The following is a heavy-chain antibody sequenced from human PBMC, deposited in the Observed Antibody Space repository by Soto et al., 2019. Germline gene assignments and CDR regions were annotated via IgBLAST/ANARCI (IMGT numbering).Heavy chain of an antibody. CDR3: GRAFRYGGSGYYFDY. J-gene: IGHJ4*02. V-gene: IGHV1-2*04. CDR2: INPNSGGT. D-gene: IGHD3-22*01. Sequence: ASVXXSCKASGYRFTXXXXXXVRQAPGQGLEWMGWINPNSGGTNYAQKFQGLVTMTRDTSISTAYMELSSLRSDDTAVYYCGRAFRYGGSGYYFDYWGQGTPVTVSS. CDR1: GYRFTXXX.